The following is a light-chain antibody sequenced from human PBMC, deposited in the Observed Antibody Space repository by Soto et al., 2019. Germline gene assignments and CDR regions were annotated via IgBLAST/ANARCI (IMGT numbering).Light chain of an antibody. CDR3: QQYDSYWT. CDR2: KAS. J-gene: IGKJ1*01. Sequence: DIQMTQSPSTLSASVGDRVTITCRASQSISSWLAWYQQKPGEAPKLLIYKASSLESGVPPRFSGSGSGTDFTLTISGLQPDDFATYYCQQYDSYWTFGQGTKVDI. CDR1: QSISSW. V-gene: IGKV1-5*03.